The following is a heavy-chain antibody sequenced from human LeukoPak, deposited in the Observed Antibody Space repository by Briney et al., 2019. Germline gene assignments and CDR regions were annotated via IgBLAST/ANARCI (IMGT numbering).Heavy chain of an antibody. V-gene: IGHV3-48*02. D-gene: IGHD3-9*01. J-gene: IGHJ4*02. CDR3: AKALTSPYYDILTGYLYYYYFDY. Sequence: GGSLRLSCAASGFTIGAFGMNWVRQAPGKGLEWISHISSSSVSIYYADSVKGRFTISRDNAKNSLYLQMNSLRDDDTAVYYCAKALTSPYYDILTGYLYYYYFDYWGQGTLVTVSS. CDR1: GFTIGAFG. CDR2: ISSSSVSI.